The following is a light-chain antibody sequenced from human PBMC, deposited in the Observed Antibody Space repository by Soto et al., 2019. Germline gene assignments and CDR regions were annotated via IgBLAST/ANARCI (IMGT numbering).Light chain of an antibody. CDR2: KAS. V-gene: IGKV1-5*03. CDR3: QQYSTCPWT. J-gene: IGKJ1*01. Sequence: DIQMTQSPSTLSASVGDRVTITCRASQTISTLLAWYQQRPGKAPNLLIYKASSLESGVPSRFSGSGSGTEFTLTISSLQPDDFATSFCQQYSTCPWTFGQGTKVEVK. CDR1: QTISTL.